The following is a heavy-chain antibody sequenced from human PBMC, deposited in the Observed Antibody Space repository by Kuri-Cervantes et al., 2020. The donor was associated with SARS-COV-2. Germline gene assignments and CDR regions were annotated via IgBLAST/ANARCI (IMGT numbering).Heavy chain of an antibody. CDR2: MNPNSGNT. CDR3: ARGWQQQLVGDAFDI. CDR1: GGTFSSYA. J-gene: IGHJ3*02. V-gene: IGHV1-8*03. Sequence: ASVKVSCKASGGTFSSYAISWVRQAPGQGLEWMGWMNPNSGNTGYAQKFQGRVTITRNTSISTAYMELSSLRSEDTAVYYCARGWQQQLVGDAFDIWGQGTMVTVSS. D-gene: IGHD6-13*01.